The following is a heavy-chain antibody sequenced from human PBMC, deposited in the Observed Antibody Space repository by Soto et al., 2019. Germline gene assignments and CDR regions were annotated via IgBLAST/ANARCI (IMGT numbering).Heavy chain of an antibody. V-gene: IGHV3-30*18. D-gene: IGHD3-3*01. Sequence: QVQLVESGGGVVQPGRSLRLSCAASGFTFSSYGMQWVRQAPGKGLEWVAVISYDGSNKYYADSVKGRFTISRDNSKNTLYLQMNSLRAEDTAVYYCAKGWSGYGDYWGQGTLVTVSS. J-gene: IGHJ4*02. CDR1: GFTFSSYG. CDR3: AKGWSGYGDY. CDR2: ISYDGSNK.